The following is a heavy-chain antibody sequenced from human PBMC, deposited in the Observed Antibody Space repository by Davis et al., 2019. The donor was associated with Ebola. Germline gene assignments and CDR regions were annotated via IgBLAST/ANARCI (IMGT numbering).Heavy chain of an antibody. CDR2: ISVSATST. J-gene: IGHJ4*02. CDR3: ARDAFSLSRYDTEDH. CDR1: GFTFYRYE. Sequence: GESLKISCAASGFTFYRYEMNWVRQAPGKGLEWVSYISVSATSTFYADSVKGRFTISRDNARDSLYLQMDSLRVEDTAIYYCARDAFSLSRYDTEDHWGQGTLVTVSS. V-gene: IGHV3-48*03. D-gene: IGHD3-9*01.